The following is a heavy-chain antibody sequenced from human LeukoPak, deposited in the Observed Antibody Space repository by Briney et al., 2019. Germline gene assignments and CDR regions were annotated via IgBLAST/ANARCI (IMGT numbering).Heavy chain of an antibody. J-gene: IGHJ4*02. CDR1: GGSISSGDYY. V-gene: IGHV4-30-4*08. CDR3: ARDRSYSGSYYFDY. D-gene: IGHD1-26*01. Sequence: PSETLSLTCTVSGGSISSGDYYWCWIRQPPGKGLEWIGYIYYSGSTYYNPSLKSRVTISVDTSKNQFSLKLSSVTAADTAVYYCARDRSYSGSYYFDYWGQGTLVTVSS. CDR2: IYYSGST.